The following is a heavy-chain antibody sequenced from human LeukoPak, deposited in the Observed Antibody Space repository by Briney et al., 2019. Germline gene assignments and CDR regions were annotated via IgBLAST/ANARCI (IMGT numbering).Heavy chain of an antibody. CDR3: ARSPQYSSGWYYRYYYYGMDV. CDR2: INPSGGST. Sequence: GASVEVSCKASGYTFTSYYMHWVRQPPGQGLEWMGIINPSGGSTSYAQKFQGRVTMTRDTSTSTVYMELSSLRSEDTAVYYCARSPQYSSGWYYRYYYYGMDVWGQGTTVTVSS. CDR1: GYTFTSYY. J-gene: IGHJ6*02. D-gene: IGHD6-19*01. V-gene: IGHV1-46*01.